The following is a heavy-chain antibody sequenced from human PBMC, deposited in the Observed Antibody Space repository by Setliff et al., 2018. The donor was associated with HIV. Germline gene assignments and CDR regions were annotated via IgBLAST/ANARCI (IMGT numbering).Heavy chain of an antibody. J-gene: IGHJ6*02. CDR1: GYSLTELS. CDR2: FEPEYAET. V-gene: IGHV1-24*01. Sequence: ASVKVSCKISGYSLTELSRHWVRQAPGKGLEWMGGFEPEYAETLYAQKFKGRVNMAVDTTTDTAYMELSGLRPDDTAVYYCATGFGAVTDYAMDVWGQGTTVTVSS. CDR3: ATGFGAVTDYAMDV. D-gene: IGHD3-10*01.